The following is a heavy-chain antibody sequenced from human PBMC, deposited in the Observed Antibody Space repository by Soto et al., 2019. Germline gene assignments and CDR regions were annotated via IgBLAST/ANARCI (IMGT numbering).Heavy chain of an antibody. CDR1: GFTFSSYA. Sequence: PGGSLRLSCAASGFTFSSYAMSWVRQAPGKGLEWVSAISGSGGSTYYADSVKGRFTISRDNSKNTLYLQMNSLRAEDTAVYFCAKDPQDHLRFLEWLSYFDYWGQGTLVTVSS. V-gene: IGHV3-23*01. D-gene: IGHD3-3*01. J-gene: IGHJ4*02. CDR3: AKDPQDHLRFLEWLSYFDY. CDR2: ISGSGGST.